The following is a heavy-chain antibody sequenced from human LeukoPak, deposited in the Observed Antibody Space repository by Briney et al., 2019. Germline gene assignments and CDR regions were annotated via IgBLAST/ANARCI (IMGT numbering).Heavy chain of an antibody. J-gene: IGHJ4*02. Sequence: PGGSLRLSCAASGFTFSSYAMHWVRQAPGQGLEYVSAISSNGGSTYYANSVKGRFTISRDNSKNTLYLQMGSLRAEDMAVYYCARERAPDYGEYDYWGQGTLVTVSS. CDR2: ISSNGGST. V-gene: IGHV3-64*01. CDR1: GFTFSSYA. D-gene: IGHD4-17*01. CDR3: ARERAPDYGEYDY.